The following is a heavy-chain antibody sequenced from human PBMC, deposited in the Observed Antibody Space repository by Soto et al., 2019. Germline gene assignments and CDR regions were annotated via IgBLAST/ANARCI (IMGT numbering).Heavy chain of an antibody. J-gene: IGHJ4*02. CDR3: AREPQLWPYPDY. CDR1: GGSISSGGYY. Sequence: SETLSLTCTVSGGSISSGGYYWSWIRQHPGKGLEWIGYIYYSGSTYYNPSLKSRVTISVDTSKNQFSLKLSSVTAADTAVYYCAREPQLWPYPDYWGQGTLVTV. V-gene: IGHV4-31*03. CDR2: IYYSGST. D-gene: IGHD5-18*01.